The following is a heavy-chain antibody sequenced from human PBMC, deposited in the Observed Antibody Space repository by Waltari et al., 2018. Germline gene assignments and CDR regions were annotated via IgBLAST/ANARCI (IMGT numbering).Heavy chain of an antibody. D-gene: IGHD3-22*01. J-gene: IGHJ6*02. CDR2: IDWDDDK. CDR1: GFSLSGSQMC. V-gene: IGHV2-70*15. Sequence: QVTLRESGPALVRPTQTLTLTCTFSGFSLSGSQMCVSWIRQPPGKALEWLARIDWDDDKYYSPSLQTRLHISKDTSQNPVVLTMTDMGLVDTATYYCVRENRVTMIRGSMDVWGQGAMVTVSS. CDR3: VRENRVTMIRGSMDV.